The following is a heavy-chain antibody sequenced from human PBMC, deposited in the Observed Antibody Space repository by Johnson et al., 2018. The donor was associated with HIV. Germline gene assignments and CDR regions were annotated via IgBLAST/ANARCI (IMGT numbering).Heavy chain of an antibody. CDR3: ARELPGGDAFDI. D-gene: IGHD2-15*01. Sequence: VQLVESGGGLVKPGGSLRLSRAACGFTFSDYYMRWIRQDPGKGLEWVANIRQDGSEKHYVDSVKGRFTISRDNSKNTLYLQMNSLRAEDTAVYYCARELPGGDAFDIWGQGTMVTVSS. CDR2: IRQDGSEK. J-gene: IGHJ3*02. V-gene: IGHV3-7*03. CDR1: GFTFSDYY.